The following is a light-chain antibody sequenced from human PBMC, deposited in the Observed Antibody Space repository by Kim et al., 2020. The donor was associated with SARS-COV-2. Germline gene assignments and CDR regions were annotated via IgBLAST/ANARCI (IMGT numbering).Light chain of an antibody. V-gene: IGLV2-14*04. CDR3: SSFRSGNTLL. CDR2: DVY. CDR1: RGVVASYNF. J-gene: IGLJ3*02. Sequence: GQSFTVSCPGTRGVVASYNFVSWYQQHPGEAPKVIIYDVYNRPSGVSNRFSGSKSGNTASLTISEVQAEDGADYYCSSFRSGNTLLFGGGTQLTVL.